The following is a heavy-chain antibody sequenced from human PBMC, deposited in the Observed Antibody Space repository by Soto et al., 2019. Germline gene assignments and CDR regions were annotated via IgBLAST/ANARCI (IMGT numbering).Heavy chain of an antibody. V-gene: IGHV3-30*18. CDR2: ISYDGSNK. J-gene: IGHJ4*02. CDR1: GFTFSSCG. Sequence: QVQLVESGGGVVQPGRSLRLSCAASGFTFSSCGMHWVRQAPGKGLEWVAVISYDGSNKYYADSVKGRFTISRDNSKNTLYLQMNSLRAEDTAVYYCAKILKTGTKTRPFDYWGQGTLVTVSS. CDR3: AKILKTGTKTRPFDY. D-gene: IGHD1-7*01.